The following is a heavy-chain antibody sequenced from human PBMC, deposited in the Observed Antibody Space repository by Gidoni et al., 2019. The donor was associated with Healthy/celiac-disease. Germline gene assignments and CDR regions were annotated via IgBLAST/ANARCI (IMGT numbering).Heavy chain of an antibody. V-gene: IGHV4-39*07. Sequence: QLQLQESGPGLVKPSATLSLTCTVSGGSIRSSSYYWGWIRQPPGKGLEWIGSIYYSGSTYYNPSLKSRFTISVDTSKNQFSLKLSSVTAADTAVYYCAQSIGGDYFDYWGQGTLVTVSS. CDR2: IYYSGST. CDR3: AQSIGGDYFDY. CDR1: GGSIRSSSYY. J-gene: IGHJ4*02.